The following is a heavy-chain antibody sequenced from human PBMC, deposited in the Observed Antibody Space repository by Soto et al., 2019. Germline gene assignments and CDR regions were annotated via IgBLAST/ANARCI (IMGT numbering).Heavy chain of an antibody. Sequence: QVQLVESGGGVVQPGRSLRLSCAASGFTFSSYGMHWVRQAPGKGLEWVAVISYDGSNKYYPDSVKGRFTISRDNYKNTLYLQMNSLRAEDTAVYYCAKEASELRYFDWLSYYYYYGMDVWGQGTTVTVSS. J-gene: IGHJ6*02. CDR2: ISYDGSNK. D-gene: IGHD3-9*01. CDR3: AKEASELRYFDWLSYYYYYGMDV. CDR1: GFTFSSYG. V-gene: IGHV3-30*18.